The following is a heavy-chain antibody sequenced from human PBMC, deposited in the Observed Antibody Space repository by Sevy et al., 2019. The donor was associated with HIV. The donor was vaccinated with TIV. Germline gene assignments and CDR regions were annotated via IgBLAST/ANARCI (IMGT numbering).Heavy chain of an antibody. D-gene: IGHD6-19*01. CDR1: GFTFSSYG. CDR3: ARESGYSSGWNLDNWFDP. CDR2: IWHDGGNK. Sequence: GGSLRLSCAASGFTFSSYGMHWVRQAPGKGLEWVAVIWHDGGNKYNAESVKGRFTITRDNSKNTLYLQMNSLRAEDTAVYYWARESGYSSGWNLDNWFDPWGQGTLVTVSS. V-gene: IGHV3-33*01. J-gene: IGHJ5*02.